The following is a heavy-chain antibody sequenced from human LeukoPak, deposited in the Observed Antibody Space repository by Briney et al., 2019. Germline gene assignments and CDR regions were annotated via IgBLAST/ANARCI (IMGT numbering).Heavy chain of an antibody. J-gene: IGHJ3*02. D-gene: IGHD6-13*01. CDR3: ATDRSIAAALEWADAFDI. CDR2: FDPEDGET. V-gene: IGHV1-24*01. CDR1: GYTLTELS. Sequence: ASVKVSCKVSGYTLTELSMHWVRQAPGKGLEWMGGFDPEDGETIYAQKFQGRVTMTEDTSTDTAYMELSSLRSEDTAVYYCATDRSIAAALEWADAFDIWGQGTMVTVSS.